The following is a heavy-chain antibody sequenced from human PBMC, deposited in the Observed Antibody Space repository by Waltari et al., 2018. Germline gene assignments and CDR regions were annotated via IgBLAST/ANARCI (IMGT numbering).Heavy chain of an antibody. V-gene: IGHV4-59*01. D-gene: IGHD3-22*01. CDR3: ARSTYYYDSSGYSI. Sequence: QVQLQESGPGLVKPSETLSLTCPVSGGSISSYYWSWIRQPPGKGLEWIGYIYYSGSTNYNPSLKSRVTISVDTSKNQFSLKLSSVTAADTAVYYCARSTYYYDSSGYSIWGQGTLVTVSS. J-gene: IGHJ4*02. CDR2: IYYSGST. CDR1: GGSISSYY.